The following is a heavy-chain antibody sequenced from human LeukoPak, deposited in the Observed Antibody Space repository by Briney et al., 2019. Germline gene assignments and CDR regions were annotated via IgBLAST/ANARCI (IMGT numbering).Heavy chain of an antibody. Sequence: GGSLRLSCAASGFSFSAYGVHWVRQAPGKGLEWVAVTSYDGSHKDYADSVKGRFTVSRDNSKNTLYLQMNSLRTEDTSVYYCAKDLAVAREYFQHWGQGTLVTVSS. J-gene: IGHJ1*01. V-gene: IGHV3-30*18. D-gene: IGHD6-19*01. CDR3: AKDLAVAREYFQH. CDR1: GFSFSAYG. CDR2: TSYDGSHK.